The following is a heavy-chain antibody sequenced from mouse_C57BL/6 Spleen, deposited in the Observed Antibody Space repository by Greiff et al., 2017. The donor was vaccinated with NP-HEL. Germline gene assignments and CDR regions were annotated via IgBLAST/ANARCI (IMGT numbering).Heavy chain of an antibody. J-gene: IGHJ2*01. CDR1: GYTFTSYW. CDR2: INPSNGGT. V-gene: IGHV1-53*01. D-gene: IGHD1-1*01. CDR3: ARGSIYYYGSSPFDY. Sequence: QVQLQQPGTELVKPGASVKLSCKASGYTFTSYWMHWVKQRPGQGLEWIGNINPSNGGTNYNEKFKSKATLTVDKSSSTAYMQLSSLTSEDSAVYYCARGSIYYYGSSPFDYWGQGTTLTVSS.